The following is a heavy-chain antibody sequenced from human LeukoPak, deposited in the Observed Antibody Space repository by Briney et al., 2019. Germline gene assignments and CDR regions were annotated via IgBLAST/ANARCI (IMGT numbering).Heavy chain of an antibody. CDR2: ISSSSSTI. CDR1: GFTFSSYS. CDR3: ARGAPHYYYYMDV. Sequence: GGSLRLSCAASGFTFSSYSMNWVRQAPGKGLEWVSYISSSSSTIYYADSVKGRFTISRDNAKNSLYLQMNSLRAEDTAVYYCARGAPHYYYYMDVWGKGTTVTVSS. V-gene: IGHV3-48*01. J-gene: IGHJ6*03.